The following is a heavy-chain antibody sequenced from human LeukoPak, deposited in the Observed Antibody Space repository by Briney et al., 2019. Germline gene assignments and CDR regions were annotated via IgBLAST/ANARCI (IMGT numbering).Heavy chain of an antibody. Sequence: GGSLRLSCAASGFTFSSYNMNWVRQAPGKGLEWVSSISSNSYIYYADSVKGRFTISRDNAKNSLYLQMNSLRAEDTAVCYCARGSPYYYDSSGYYQAYDYWGQGTLVTVSS. J-gene: IGHJ4*02. CDR3: ARGSPYYYDSSGYYQAYDY. CDR1: GFTFSSYN. D-gene: IGHD3-22*01. CDR2: ISSNSYI. V-gene: IGHV3-21*01.